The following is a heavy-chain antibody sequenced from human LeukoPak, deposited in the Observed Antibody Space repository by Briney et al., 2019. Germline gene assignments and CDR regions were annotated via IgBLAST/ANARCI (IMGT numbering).Heavy chain of an antibody. D-gene: IGHD5-18*01. V-gene: IGHV3-7*01. CDR2: IKQDGSEK. CDR3: ARRGIQLWFEVYYYYYYMDV. J-gene: IGHJ6*03. CDR1: GFTFSSYA. Sequence: PGGSLRLSCAASGFTFSSYAMSWVRQAPGKGLEWVANIKQDGSEKYYVDSVKGRFTISRDNAKNSLYLQMNSLRAEDTAVYYCARRGIQLWFEVYYYYYYMDVWGKGATVTISS.